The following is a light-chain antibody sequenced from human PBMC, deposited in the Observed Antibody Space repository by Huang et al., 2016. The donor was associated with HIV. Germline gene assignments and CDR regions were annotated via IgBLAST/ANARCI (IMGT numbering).Light chain of an antibody. V-gene: IGKV3-20*01. J-gene: IGKJ1*01. CDR1: QSVDSGY. CDR2: GTS. CDR3: HQYGSSKAT. Sequence: VLTQSPGSVSVSLGDRVTVSCRASQSVDSGYLAWYQQKAGQSPRLLVYGTSSRASGIPRRFSGSGSGTEFTLTISRLEPEDFGVYYCHQYGSSKATFGQGTKVDI.